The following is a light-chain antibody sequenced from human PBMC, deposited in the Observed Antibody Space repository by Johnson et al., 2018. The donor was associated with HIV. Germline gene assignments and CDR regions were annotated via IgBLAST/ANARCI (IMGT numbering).Light chain of an antibody. CDR2: ENN. CDR3: GTWDSSLSVLYV. V-gene: IGLV1-51*02. CDR1: SSNIGNNY. J-gene: IGLJ1*01. Sequence: SMLTQPPSVSAAPGQKVTISCSGSSSNIGNNYVSWYQQLPGTAPKLLIYENNKRPSGIPDRFSGSKSGTSATLGITGLQTGDEADYYCGTWDSSLSVLYVFGTGTKVTVL.